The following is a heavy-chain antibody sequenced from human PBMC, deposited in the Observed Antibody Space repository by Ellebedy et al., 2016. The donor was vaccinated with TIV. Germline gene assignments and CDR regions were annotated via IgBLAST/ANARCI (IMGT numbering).Heavy chain of an antibody. D-gene: IGHD6-13*01. CDR2: IYYTETT. V-gene: IGHV4-39*01. CDR3: ARHSGNSSWYVYYFDY. Sequence: SETLSLTCTVSGGSIIDTTYYWGWIRQPPGKGLEWIGSIYYTETTYYNPSLKSRVTVEMSKDQFSLRLTSVTAADTAVYYCARHSGNSSWYVYYFDYWGQGTLVTVSS. CDR1: GGSIIDTTYY. J-gene: IGHJ4*02.